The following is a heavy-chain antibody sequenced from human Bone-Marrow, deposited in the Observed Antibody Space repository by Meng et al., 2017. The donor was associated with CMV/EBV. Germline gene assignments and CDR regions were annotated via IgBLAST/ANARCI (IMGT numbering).Heavy chain of an antibody. CDR1: GESFNGYY. D-gene: IGHD6-13*01. CDR2: INHSGTT. CDR3: ARAPDKSSSWYVWFDP. J-gene: IGHJ5*02. V-gene: IGHV4-34*01. Sequence: SETLSLTCTVYGESFNGYYWNWIRQPPGKGLEWIGEINHSGTTNYNPSLKSRVTISVDTSKNQFSLKLSSVTAADTAVYYCARAPDKSSSWYVWFDPWGQGTLVTVSS.